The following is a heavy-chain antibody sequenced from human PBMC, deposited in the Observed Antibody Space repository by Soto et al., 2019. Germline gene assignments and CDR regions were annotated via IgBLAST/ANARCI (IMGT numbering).Heavy chain of an antibody. J-gene: IGHJ4*02. CDR2: LSGSGTST. Sequence: EVQLLESGGGLVQPGGSLRLSCSASGFSFVNYAMNWVRQATGKALEWVSGLSGSGTSTYYADSVKGRFTISRDNSRDTLFLQMNSLTADDTAVYYCAKATTNGGWFNPFDSLGQGALVTVSS. CDR3: AKATTNGGWFNPFDS. CDR1: GFSFVNYA. D-gene: IGHD6-19*01. V-gene: IGHV3-23*01.